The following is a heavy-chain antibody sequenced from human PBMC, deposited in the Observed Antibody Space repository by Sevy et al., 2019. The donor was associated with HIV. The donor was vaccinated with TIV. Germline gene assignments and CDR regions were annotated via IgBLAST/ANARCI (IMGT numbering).Heavy chain of an antibody. CDR1: GFTFSGSA. V-gene: IGHV3-73*01. D-gene: IGHD4-17*01. Sequence: GGSLRLSCAASGFTFSGSAMHWVRQASGKGLEWVGRIRSKANSYATAYAASVKGRFTISRDDSKNTAYLQMNSLKTEDTAVYYCTRQQTTVVIPTFDIWGQGTMVTVS. CDR3: TRQQTTVVIPTFDI. CDR2: IRSKANSYAT. J-gene: IGHJ3*02.